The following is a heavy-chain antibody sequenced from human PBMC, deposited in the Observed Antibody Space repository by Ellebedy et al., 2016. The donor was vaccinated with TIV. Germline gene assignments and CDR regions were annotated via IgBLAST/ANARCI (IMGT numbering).Heavy chain of an antibody. CDR1: GYTFTSYA. CDR3: ARGQYVGATSFRL. D-gene: IGHD1-26*01. V-gene: IGHV1-8*02. CDR2: MNPNSGNT. Sequence: AASVKVSCKASGYTFTSYAMHWVRQAPGQGLEWMGWMNPNSGNTGYAQKFQGRVTMTRNTSISTAYMELSSLRSEDTAVYYCARGQYVGATSFRLWGQGTLVTVSS. J-gene: IGHJ4*02.